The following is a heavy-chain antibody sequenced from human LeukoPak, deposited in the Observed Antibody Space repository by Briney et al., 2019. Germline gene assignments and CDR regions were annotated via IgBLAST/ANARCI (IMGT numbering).Heavy chain of an antibody. J-gene: IGHJ6*02. CDR3: ATPIRYCSGGSCYPYYYYGMDV. Sequence: PSETLSLTCTVSGGSISSHYWSWIRQPPGKGLEWIGYIYYSGSTNYNPSLKSRVTISVDTSKNQFSLKLSSVTAADTAVYYCATPIRYCSGGSCYPYYYYGMDVWGQGTTVTVSS. CDR2: IYYSGST. V-gene: IGHV4-59*08. D-gene: IGHD2-15*01. CDR1: GGSISSHY.